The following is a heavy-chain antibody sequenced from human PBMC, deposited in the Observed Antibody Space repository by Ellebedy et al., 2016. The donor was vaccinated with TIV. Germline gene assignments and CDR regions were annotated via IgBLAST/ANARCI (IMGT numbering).Heavy chain of an antibody. D-gene: IGHD3-16*01. CDR1: GFIFTDYY. CDR2: ISVTATTK. Sequence: PGGSLRLSCAASGFIFTDYYMSWIRQAPGMGLEWISYISVTATTKYYADSVKGRFTISRDNVNNSLDLHMNSLRVEDTAVYFCARGLGSSYAKWGRGILVTVSS. CDR3: ARGLGSSYAK. J-gene: IGHJ4*02. V-gene: IGHV3-11*01.